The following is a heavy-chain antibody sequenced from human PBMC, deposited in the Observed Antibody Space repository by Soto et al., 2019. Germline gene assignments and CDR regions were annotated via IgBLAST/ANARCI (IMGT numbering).Heavy chain of an antibody. V-gene: IGHV1-3*01. CDR3: ARWDELMAYNWFDP. CDR2: VDAGNGDT. D-gene: IGHD1-26*01. CDR1: GYAFTNYN. J-gene: IGHJ5*02. Sequence: GASVKVSCKASGYAFTNYNIHWVRQAPGQRLEWMGWVDAGNGDTKYSQRFQGRVIITRDTSASTAYMELTSLRSEDTAVYYCARWDELMAYNWFDPWGQGTLVTVSS.